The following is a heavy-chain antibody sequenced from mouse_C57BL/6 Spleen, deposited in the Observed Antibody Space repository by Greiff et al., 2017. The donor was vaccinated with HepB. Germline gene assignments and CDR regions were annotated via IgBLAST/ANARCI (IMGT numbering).Heavy chain of an antibody. Sequence: EVKLVESGGGLVQPGGSLKLSCAASGIDFSRYWMSWVRRAPGKGLEWIGEINPDSSTINYAPSLKDKFIISRDNAKNTLYLQMSKVRSEDTALYYCARLITTVVAHYFDYWGQGTTLTVSS. CDR1: GIDFSRYW. D-gene: IGHD1-1*01. CDR3: ARLITTVVAHYFDY. CDR2: INPDSSTI. J-gene: IGHJ2*01. V-gene: IGHV4-1*01.